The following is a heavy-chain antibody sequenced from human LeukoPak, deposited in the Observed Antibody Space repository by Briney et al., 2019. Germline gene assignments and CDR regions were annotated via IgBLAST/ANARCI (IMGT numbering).Heavy chain of an antibody. CDR2: IYTSGST. D-gene: IGHD3-3*01. J-gene: IGHJ4*02. Sequence: PSETLSLTCTVSGGSISSYYWSWIRQPAGKGLEWIGRIYTSGSTNYNPSLKSRVTMSVDTSKNQFSLKLSSVTAADTAVYYCAREPHVITIFGVVTTGYFDYWGQGTLVTVSS. CDR3: AREPHVITIFGVVTTGYFDY. V-gene: IGHV4-4*07. CDR1: GGSISSYY.